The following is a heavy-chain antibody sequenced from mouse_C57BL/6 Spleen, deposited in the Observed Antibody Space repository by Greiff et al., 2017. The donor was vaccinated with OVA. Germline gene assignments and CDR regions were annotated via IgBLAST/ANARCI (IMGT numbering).Heavy chain of an antibody. J-gene: IGHJ3*01. CDR2: ILPGSGST. CDR3: ARSRDGYPEAWFAY. CDR1: GYTFTGYW. Sequence: QVQLQQSGAELMKPGASVKLSCKATGYTFTGYWIEWVKQRPGHGLEWIGEILPGSGSTNYNEKFKGKATLTADTSSNTAYMQLSSLTTEDSAIYYCARSRDGYPEAWFAYWGQGTLVTVSA. D-gene: IGHD2-3*01. V-gene: IGHV1-9*01.